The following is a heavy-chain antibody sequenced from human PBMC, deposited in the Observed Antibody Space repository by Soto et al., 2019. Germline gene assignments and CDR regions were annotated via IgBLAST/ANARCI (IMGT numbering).Heavy chain of an antibody. J-gene: IGHJ6*02. CDR1: GFTFSSYS. V-gene: IGHV3-21*01. Sequence: EVQLVESGGGLVKPGGSLRLSCAASGFTFSSYSMNWVCQAPGKGLEWVSSISSSSSYIYYADSVKGRFTISRDKAKNSLYLQMNSHRAEDAAVYYCARAMYYNGSVSYYWGLIYGMDVLSQGTTVTVSS. CDR2: ISSSSSYI. D-gene: IGHD3-10*01. CDR3: ARAMYYNGSVSYYWGLIYGMDV.